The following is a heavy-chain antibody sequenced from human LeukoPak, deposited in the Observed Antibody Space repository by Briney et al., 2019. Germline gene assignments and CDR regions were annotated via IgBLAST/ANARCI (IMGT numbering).Heavy chain of an antibody. J-gene: IGHJ6*03. CDR3: ARAIVGATFLYYYYYMDV. D-gene: IGHD1-26*01. CDR1: GVSISSYF. Sequence: SETLSLTCTVSGVSISSYFWSWIRQPAGKGLEWIGRIYTSGNTNYNPSLKSRVTISVDTSKNQFSLKLSSVTAADTAVYYCARAIVGATFLYYYYYMDVWGKGTTVTVSS. CDR2: IYTSGNT. V-gene: IGHV4-4*07.